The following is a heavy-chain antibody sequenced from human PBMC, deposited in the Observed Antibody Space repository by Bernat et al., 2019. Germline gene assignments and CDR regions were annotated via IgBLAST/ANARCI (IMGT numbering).Heavy chain of an antibody. J-gene: IGHJ4*02. V-gene: IGHV3-7*03. CDR3: AREGGAGYSFDY. D-gene: IGHD3-16*01. CDR2: INQDGSEK. Sequence: EVQLVESGGGLVQPGGSLRLSCAASGFAFNTNWMTWVRQAPGKGLEWVANINQDGSEKNYVNSVKGRFTIFRDNTKGPLFLQMNGLRAEDTAYYYCAREGGAGYSFDYWGQGALVTVSS. CDR1: GFAFNTNW.